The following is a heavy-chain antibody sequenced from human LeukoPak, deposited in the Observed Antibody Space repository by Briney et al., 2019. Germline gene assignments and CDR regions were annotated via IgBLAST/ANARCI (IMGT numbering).Heavy chain of an antibody. V-gene: IGHV4-34*01. Sequence: SETLSLTCAVYGGSFSGYYWSWIRQPPGKGLEWIGEINHSGSTNYNPSLKSRVTISVDTSKNQFSLKLSSVTAADTAVYYCARTSHYYDSSGYYPWGQGTLVTVSS. CDR2: INHSGST. J-gene: IGHJ5*02. CDR3: ARTSHYYDSSGYYP. D-gene: IGHD3-22*01. CDR1: GGSFSGYY.